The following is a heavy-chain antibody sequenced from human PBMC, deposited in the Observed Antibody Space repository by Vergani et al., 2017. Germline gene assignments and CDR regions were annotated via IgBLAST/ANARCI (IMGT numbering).Heavy chain of an antibody. CDR1: GFTFSSYG. CDR3: ANPLRYCSGGSCYSYYYGMDV. J-gene: IGHJ6*02. CDR2: IRYDGSNK. V-gene: IGHV3-30*02. Sequence: QVQLVESGGGVVQPGGSLRLSCAASGFTFSSYGMHWVRQTPGKGLEWVAFIRYDGSNKYYADSVKGRFTISRDNSKNTLYLQMNSLRAEDTAVYYCANPLRYCSGGSCYSYYYGMDVWGQXP. D-gene: IGHD2-15*01.